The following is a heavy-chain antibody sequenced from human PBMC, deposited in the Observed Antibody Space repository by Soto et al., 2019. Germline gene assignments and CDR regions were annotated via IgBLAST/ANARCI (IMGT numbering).Heavy chain of an antibody. J-gene: IGHJ5*02. Sequence: GESLKISCKGSGYSFTSYWIGWVRQMPGKGLEWMGIIYPGDSDTRYSPSFQGQVTISADKSISTAYLQWSSLKASDTAMYYCARRLYSSSWYVSSWLDPWGQGTLVTVSS. CDR2: IYPGDSDT. CDR3: ARRLYSSSWYVSSWLDP. D-gene: IGHD6-13*01. V-gene: IGHV5-51*01. CDR1: GYSFTSYW.